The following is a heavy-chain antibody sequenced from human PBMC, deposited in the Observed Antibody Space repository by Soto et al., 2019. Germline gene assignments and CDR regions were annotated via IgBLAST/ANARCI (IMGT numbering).Heavy chain of an antibody. D-gene: IGHD6-13*01. V-gene: IGHV6-1*01. Sequence: SQTLSLTGASSGDSVSSNSAAWNWIRQSPSRGLEWLGRTYYRSKWYNDYAVSVKSRITIHPDTAKTQFSLQLNSVTPEDTAVYYCAREVGSSWYPPYYGMDVWGQGTTVTVSA. CDR2: TYYRSKWYN. CDR3: AREVGSSWYPPYYGMDV. CDR1: GDSVSSNSAA. J-gene: IGHJ6*01.